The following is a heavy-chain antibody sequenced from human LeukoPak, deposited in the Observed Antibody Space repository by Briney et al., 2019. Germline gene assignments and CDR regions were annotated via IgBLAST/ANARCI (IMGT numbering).Heavy chain of an antibody. CDR2: ISYDGTKQ. CDR3: ARDHYFDISGYLDY. J-gene: IGHJ4*02. V-gene: IGHV3-30-3*01. Sequence: GRSLRLSCEGSEFTFSINAMHWVRQAPGKGLEWLAVISYDGTKQYFADSVKGRFTISRDNVKNSLYLEMNSLRVEDSAVYYCARDHYFDISGYLDYWGQGTPVTASS. CDR1: EFTFSINA. D-gene: IGHD3-22*01.